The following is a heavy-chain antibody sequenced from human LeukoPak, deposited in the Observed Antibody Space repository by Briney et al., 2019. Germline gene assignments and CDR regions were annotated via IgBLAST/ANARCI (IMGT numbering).Heavy chain of an antibody. Sequence: PGGSLRLSCAASGFTFSSYSMNWVRQAPGKGLEWVSSISSSSSYIYYADSVKGRFTISRDNAKNSLYLQMNSLRAEDTAVYYCAKGYSYGYSLTGWGQGTLVTVSS. CDR2: ISSSSSYI. CDR1: GFTFSSYS. V-gene: IGHV3-21*01. CDR3: AKGYSYGYSLTG. D-gene: IGHD5-18*01. J-gene: IGHJ4*02.